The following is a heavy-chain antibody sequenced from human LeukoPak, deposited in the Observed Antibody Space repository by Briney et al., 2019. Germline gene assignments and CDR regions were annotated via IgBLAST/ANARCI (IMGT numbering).Heavy chain of an antibody. Sequence: SETLSLTCAVSGGSISSYYWSWIRQPPGKGLEWIGYIYYSGSTNYNPSLKSRVTISVDTSKNQFSLKLSSVTAADTAVYYCARVGRHYDILTGYFDDAFDIWGQGTMVTVSS. V-gene: IGHV4-59*01. CDR1: GGSISSYY. CDR2: IYYSGST. CDR3: ARVGRHYDILTGYFDDAFDI. D-gene: IGHD3-9*01. J-gene: IGHJ3*02.